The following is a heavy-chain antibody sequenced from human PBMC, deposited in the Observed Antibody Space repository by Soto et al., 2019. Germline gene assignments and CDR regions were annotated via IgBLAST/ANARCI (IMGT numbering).Heavy chain of an antibody. CDR2: INPKTGDT. CDR3: ATGTHGTTGWHHP. Sequence: QEQLVKSGTEVKKPGASVTVSCKSSGYTFTDFNLHWLRQAPGQGLEWVGWINPKTGDTRSSQKFQGRVTMSRDTSVCTAYIDLTSLTSDDTAMYYCATGTHGTTGWHHPCGQGTRVTVSS. CDR1: GYTFTDFN. J-gene: IGHJ5*02. V-gene: IGHV1-2*02. D-gene: IGHD1-1*01.